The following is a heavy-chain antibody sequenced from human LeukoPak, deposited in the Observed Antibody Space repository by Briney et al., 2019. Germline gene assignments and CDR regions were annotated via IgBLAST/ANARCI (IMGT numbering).Heavy chain of an antibody. J-gene: IGHJ3*02. D-gene: IGHD3-3*01. CDR2: INPSGGST. CDR3: ARAKIFGVVIDAFDI. V-gene: IGHV1-46*03. CDR1: GYTFTSYY. Sequence: ASVKVSCKASGYTFTSYYMHWVRQAPGQGLEWMGIINPSGGSTSYAQKFQGRVTMTRDTSTSTAYMELSSLRSEDTAVYYCARAKIFGVVIDAFDIWGQGTMVTVSS.